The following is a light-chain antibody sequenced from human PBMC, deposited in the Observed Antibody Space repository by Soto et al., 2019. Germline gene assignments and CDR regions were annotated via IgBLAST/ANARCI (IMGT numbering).Light chain of an antibody. Sequence: QSALTQPASVSGSPGQSITISCTGTSSDVGSYNLVSWYQQHPGKAPKVMIYEGNKRPSGVSNRFSGSKSGNTASLTISGLQAEDEADYYCCSYADSSTVRVFGTGTKLTVL. CDR2: EGN. V-gene: IGLV2-23*03. CDR3: CSYADSSTVRV. J-gene: IGLJ1*01. CDR1: SSDVGSYNL.